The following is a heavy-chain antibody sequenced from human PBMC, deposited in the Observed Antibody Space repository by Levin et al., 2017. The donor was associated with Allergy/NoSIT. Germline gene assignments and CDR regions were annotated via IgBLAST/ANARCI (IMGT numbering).Heavy chain of an antibody. V-gene: IGHV4-59*01. J-gene: IGHJ4*02. CDR1: GGSMRNYY. D-gene: IGHD3-10*01. Sequence: GSLRLSCTVSGGSMRNYYWSWIRQPPGKGLEWIGYIYYTGSTKYNPSLKSRVIISVDTSKNQFSLKLSSVTAADTAVYYCATAGTMVRGIFQLAFDYWGQGTLVTVSS. CDR2: IYYTGST. CDR3: ATAGTMVRGIFQLAFDY.